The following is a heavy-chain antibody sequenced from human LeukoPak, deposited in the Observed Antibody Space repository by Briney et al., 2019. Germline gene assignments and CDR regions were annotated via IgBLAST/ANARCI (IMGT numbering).Heavy chain of an antibody. CDR1: GYSFTSYW. V-gene: IGHV5-51*01. D-gene: IGHD3-22*01. CDR2: IYPGDSDT. CDR3: ARSLYYYDSSGYYYAGAFDI. Sequence: GESLKISCKGSGYSFTSYWIGWVRQMPGKGLEWMGIIYPGDSDTRYSPSFQGQVTIPADKSISTAYLQWSSLKASDTAMYYCARSLYYYDSSGYYYAGAFDIWGQGTMVTVSS. J-gene: IGHJ3*02.